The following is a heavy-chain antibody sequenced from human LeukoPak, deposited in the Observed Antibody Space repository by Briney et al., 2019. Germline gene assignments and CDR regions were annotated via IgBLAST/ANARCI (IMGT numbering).Heavy chain of an antibody. D-gene: IGHD3-16*01. CDR3: APIGGWGTYPLDY. CDR2: ISESGAGT. J-gene: IGHJ4*02. Sequence: PGGSLRLSCAASGFTFSSYVMSWVRQAPGKGLEWVSSISESGAGTFYADSVGGRFTISRDNSKNTLYLQMNSLRVDDTAVYYCAPIGGWGTYPLDYWGQGPLVTVSS. V-gene: IGHV3-23*01. CDR1: GFTFSSYV.